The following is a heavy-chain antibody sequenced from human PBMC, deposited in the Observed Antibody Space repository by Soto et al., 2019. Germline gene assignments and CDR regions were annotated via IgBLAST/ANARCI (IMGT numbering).Heavy chain of an antibody. CDR1: DGSISTYDW. CDR2: MFHSGGA. CDR3: ATGNVDSMLEY. Sequence: TSETLSLTCVVSDGSISTYDWWTWVRQPPGKGLEWIGKMFHSGGADYSPSLKSRVTISADSSKNRFSLRLTAVTAADTAVYYCATGNVDSMLEYWGQGTQVTVS. J-gene: IGHJ4*02. D-gene: IGHD3-3*01. V-gene: IGHV4-4*02.